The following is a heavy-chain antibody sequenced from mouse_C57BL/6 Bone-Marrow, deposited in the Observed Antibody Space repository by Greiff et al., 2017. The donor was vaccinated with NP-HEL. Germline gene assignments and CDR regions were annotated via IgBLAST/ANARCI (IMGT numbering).Heavy chain of an antibody. CDR1: GFTFSSYA. V-gene: IGHV5-4*03. J-gene: IGHJ4*01. Sequence: EVKLVESGGGLVKPGGSLKLSCAASGFTFSSYAMSWVRQTPENRLEWVATISDGGSYTYYPDNVKGRFTISRDNAKNNLYLQMSHLKSEDTAMYYCAKLYSNSYAMDYWGQGTSVTVSS. CDR2: ISDGGSYT. D-gene: IGHD2-5*01. CDR3: AKLYSNSYAMDY.